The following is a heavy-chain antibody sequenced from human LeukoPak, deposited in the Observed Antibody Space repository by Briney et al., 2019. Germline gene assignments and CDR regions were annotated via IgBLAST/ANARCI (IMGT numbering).Heavy chain of an antibody. J-gene: IGHJ4*02. V-gene: IGHV4-39*07. CDR1: GGSISSSSYY. CDR3: ARVGTVRSARY. D-gene: IGHD3-10*01. CDR2: INHSGST. Sequence: PSETLSLTCTVSGGSISSSSYYWSWTRQPPGKGLEWIGEINHSGSTNYNPSLKSRVTISVDTSKNQFSLKLSSVTAADTAVYYCARVGTVRSARYWGQGTLVTVSS.